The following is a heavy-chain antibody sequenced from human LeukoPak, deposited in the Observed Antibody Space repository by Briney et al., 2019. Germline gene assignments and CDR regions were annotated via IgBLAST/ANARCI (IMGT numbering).Heavy chain of an antibody. D-gene: IGHD6-13*01. Sequence: PGGSLRLSCAASGFIFSSYSMSWVRQAPGKGLEWVSVITGSGGNTYYADSVKGRFTISRDNSKNTVYLQMSRLRGDDTAVYYCAKAASSSWPSYYYGMDVWGQGTTVTVSS. CDR1: GFIFSSYS. CDR3: AKAASSSWPSYYYGMDV. CDR2: ITGSGGNT. J-gene: IGHJ6*02. V-gene: IGHV3-23*01.